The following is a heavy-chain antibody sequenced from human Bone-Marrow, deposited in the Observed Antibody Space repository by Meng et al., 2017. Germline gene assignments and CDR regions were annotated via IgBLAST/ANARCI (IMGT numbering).Heavy chain of an antibody. J-gene: IGHJ4*02. CDR3: VKSGIRGVIEPPKYFDY. Sequence: GGSLRLSCAASGFPFDAYAMHWVREAPGKGLEWVSVISWNSGSIGYADSVKGRFTISRDNAKNSLYLKMNSLRAEDRALYYCVKSGIRGVIEPPKYFDYWGQETLVTVSS. V-gene: IGHV3-9*01. CDR1: GFPFDAYA. D-gene: IGHD3-10*01. CDR2: ISWNSGSI.